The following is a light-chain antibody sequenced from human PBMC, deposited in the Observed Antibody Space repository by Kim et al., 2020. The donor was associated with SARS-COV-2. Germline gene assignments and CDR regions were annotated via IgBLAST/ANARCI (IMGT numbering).Light chain of an antibody. J-gene: IGKJ1*01. CDR2: AAS. Sequence: DIQMTQSPSSLSASVGDRVTITCRASQGISNYLAWYQQKPGKVPKLLIYAASTLQSGVPSRFSGSGSGTDFTLTISSLQPEDVASYYCERDNSATWTFGQGTKVDIK. CDR3: ERDNSATWT. CDR1: QGISNY. V-gene: IGKV1-27*01.